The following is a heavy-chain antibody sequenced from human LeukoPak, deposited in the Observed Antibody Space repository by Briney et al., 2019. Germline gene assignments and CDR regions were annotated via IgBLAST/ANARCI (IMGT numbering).Heavy chain of an antibody. CDR3: ARDFISGYYYYYMDV. CDR1: GYTFTGYY. J-gene: IGHJ6*03. Sequence: ASVKVSCKASGYTFTGYYVHWVRQDPGQGLEWMGWINPNSGGTIYAQKFQGRVTMTRDTSISTAYLELNRLTSDDTAVYYCARDFISGYYYYYMDVWGKGTTVTVSS. V-gene: IGHV1-2*02. CDR2: INPNSGGT. D-gene: IGHD2-21*01.